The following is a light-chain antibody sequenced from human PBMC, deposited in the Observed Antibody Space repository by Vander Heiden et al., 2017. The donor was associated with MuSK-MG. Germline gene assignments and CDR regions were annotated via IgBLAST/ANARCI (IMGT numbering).Light chain of an antibody. V-gene: IGLV3-1*01. CDR3: QAWDGSTVV. CDR2: QDN. Sequence: SEVPQPPAVSVSPGQTASITCSGDKLGDKHVCWYRQKPGQSTVLVICQDNMRPSGVPERVSGSNSGNTATLTISGTQAMDEADYYCQAWDGSTVVFGGGTKLTVL. J-gene: IGLJ3*02. CDR1: KLGDKH.